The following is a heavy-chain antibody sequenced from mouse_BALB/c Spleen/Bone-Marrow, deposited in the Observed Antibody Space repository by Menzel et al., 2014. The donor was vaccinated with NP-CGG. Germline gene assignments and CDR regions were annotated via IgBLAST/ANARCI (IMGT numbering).Heavy chain of an antibody. Sequence: EVQLVESGPEMVKPGASVKISCKASGYSFIGYFINWVMQSHGKSLEWIGRINPYNADSLHNQKFRGKATLTVDKSSSTAHMELRSLASEDSAVYYCSRGGDYWGQGTTLTVSS. CDR2: INPYNADS. CDR1: GYSFIGYF. CDR3: SRGGDY. V-gene: IGHV1-20*02. J-gene: IGHJ2*01.